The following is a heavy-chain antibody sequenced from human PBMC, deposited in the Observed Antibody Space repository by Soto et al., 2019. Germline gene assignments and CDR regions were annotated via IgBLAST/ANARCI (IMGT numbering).Heavy chain of an antibody. CDR3: AKAANFAAAGRFNWFDP. J-gene: IGHJ5*02. Sequence: EVQLLESGGGLVQPGGSLRLSCAASGFTFSSYAMSWVRQAPGKGLEWVSAISGSGGSTYYADSVKGRFTISRDNSKNTLYLQMNSLRAEDTAVYYCAKAANFAAAGRFNWFDPWGQGTLVTVSS. D-gene: IGHD6-13*01. CDR2: ISGSGGST. CDR1: GFTFSSYA. V-gene: IGHV3-23*01.